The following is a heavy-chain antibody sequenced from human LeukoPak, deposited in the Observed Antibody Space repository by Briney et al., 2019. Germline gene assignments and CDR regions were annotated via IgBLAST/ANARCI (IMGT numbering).Heavy chain of an antibody. CDR1: GFTFGDYA. V-gene: IGHV3-49*03. D-gene: IGHD1-26*01. CDR3: TRLVVGASAFDI. Sequence: GRSLRLSCTASGFTFGDYAMSWFRQAPGKGLEWVGFIRSKAYGGTTEYAASVKGRFTISRDDSKSIAYLQMTSLKTEDTAVYYCTRLVVGASAFDIWGQGTMVTVSS. J-gene: IGHJ3*02. CDR2: IRSKAYGGTT.